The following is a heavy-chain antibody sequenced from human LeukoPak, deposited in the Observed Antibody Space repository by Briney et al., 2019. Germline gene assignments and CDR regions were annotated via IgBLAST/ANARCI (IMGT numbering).Heavy chain of an antibody. CDR1: GYTFTSYD. Sequence: HGASVKVSCKASGYTFTSYDINWVRQATGQGLEWMGWMNPNSGNTGYAQKFQGRVTMTRNTSISTAYMELSSLRSEDTAVYYCARKVGVAMTFDPWGQGTLVTVSS. J-gene: IGHJ5*02. CDR2: MNPNSGNT. CDR3: ARKVGVAMTFDP. D-gene: IGHD5-12*01. V-gene: IGHV1-8*01.